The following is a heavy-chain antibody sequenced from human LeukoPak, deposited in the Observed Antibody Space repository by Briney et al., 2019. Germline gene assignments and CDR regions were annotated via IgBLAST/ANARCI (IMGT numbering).Heavy chain of an antibody. CDR2: ISSSSNTI. CDR1: GFTFSSYS. CDR3: ARPQGIVVVTASLAFDI. V-gene: IGHV3-48*02. J-gene: IGHJ3*02. D-gene: IGHD2-21*02. Sequence: GGSLRLSCAASGFTFSSYSMNWVRQAPGKGLEWVSYISSSSNTIYYADSVKGRFTTSRDNAKNSLYLQMNSLRDEDTAVYYCARPQGIVVVTASLAFDIWGQGTMVTVSS.